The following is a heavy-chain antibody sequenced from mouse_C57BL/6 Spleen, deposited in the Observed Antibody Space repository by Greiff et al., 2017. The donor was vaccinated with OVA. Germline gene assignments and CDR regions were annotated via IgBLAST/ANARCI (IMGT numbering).Heavy chain of an antibody. CDR1: GFTFSSYA. CDR2: ISDGGSYT. Sequence: DVKLVESGGGLVKPGGSLKLSCAASGFTFSSYAMSWVRQTPEKRLEWVATISDGGSYTYYPDNVKGRFTISRDNAKNNLYLQMSHLKSEDTAMYYCARDYYGNQFAYWGQGTLVTVSA. J-gene: IGHJ3*01. V-gene: IGHV5-4*01. CDR3: ARDYYGNQFAY. D-gene: IGHD2-1*01.